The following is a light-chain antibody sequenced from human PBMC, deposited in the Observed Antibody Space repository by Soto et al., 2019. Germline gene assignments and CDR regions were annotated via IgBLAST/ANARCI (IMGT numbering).Light chain of an antibody. CDR1: HSISSW. V-gene: IGKV1-5*01. Sequence: DIHMTHSPSTLSASVGYRVTITCRASHSISSWLAWYQQKPGKAPKLLIYDASSLESGVPSRFSGSGSGTEFTLTISSLQPDDFATYYCQQYNSYPWTFGQGNTVDIK. CDR2: DAS. CDR3: QQYNSYPWT. J-gene: IGKJ1*01.